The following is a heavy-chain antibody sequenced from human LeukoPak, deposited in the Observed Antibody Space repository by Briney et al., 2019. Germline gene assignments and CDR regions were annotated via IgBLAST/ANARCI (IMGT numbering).Heavy chain of an antibody. CDR2: IRYDGSNK. D-gene: IGHD3-10*01. CDR3: ADLGVFDY. Sequence: GGSLRLSCAASGFTFSSYGMHWVRQAPGKGLEWVAFIRYDGSNKYYADSVKGRFTISRDNSKNTLYPQINSLRAEDTAVYYCADLGVFDYWGQGTLVTVSS. J-gene: IGHJ4*02. CDR1: GFTFSSYG. V-gene: IGHV3-30*02.